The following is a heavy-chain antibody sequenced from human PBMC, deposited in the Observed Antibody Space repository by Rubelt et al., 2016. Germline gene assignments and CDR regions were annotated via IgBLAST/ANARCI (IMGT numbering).Heavy chain of an antibody. CDR3: ARDEGIAAAGRADY. D-gene: IGHD6-13*01. J-gene: IGHJ4*02. Sequence: QVQLVQSGAEVKKPGASVKVSCKASGYTFTSYGISWVRQAPGQGLEWMGWISAYKGNTNYARKGQGRVTRATGTSTSTANCELRGLSAYDTAVYDWARDEGIAAAGRADYWGQGTLVTVSS. CDR1: GYTFTSYG. V-gene: IGHV1-18*01. CDR2: ISAYKGNT.